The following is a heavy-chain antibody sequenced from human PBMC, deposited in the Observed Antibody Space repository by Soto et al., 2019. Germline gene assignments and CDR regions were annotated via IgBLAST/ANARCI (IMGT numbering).Heavy chain of an antibody. Sequence: SETLSLTCTVFGDSISSYYWTWIRQPPGKRLEYIGCFYDSGSTNYNPSLKSRVTISVDISKDQFSLTVNSVTAADTAVYYCASTKRWLAFDYWGQGALVTVSS. CDR1: GDSISSYY. CDR2: FYDSGST. D-gene: IGHD6-19*01. J-gene: IGHJ4*02. V-gene: IGHV4-59*01. CDR3: ASTKRWLAFDY.